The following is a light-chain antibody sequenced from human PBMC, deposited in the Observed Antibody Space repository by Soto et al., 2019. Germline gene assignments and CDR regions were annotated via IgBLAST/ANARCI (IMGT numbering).Light chain of an antibody. CDR1: QNLVSDSNTRDH. J-gene: IGKJ3*01. CDR2: WAS. CDR3: QQNYSFPIT. Sequence: DIVMTQSPEALSVSLGERATISCKCSQNLVSDSNTRDHLVWYQQKPGQPPKMLIYWASTRESGVPDRFIGGGSGTDFTLTISSLQAEDVAVYYCQQNYSFPITCGPGTKGDIK. V-gene: IGKV4-1*01.